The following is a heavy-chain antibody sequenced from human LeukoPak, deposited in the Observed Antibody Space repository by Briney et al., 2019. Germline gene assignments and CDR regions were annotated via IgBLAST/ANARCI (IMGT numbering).Heavy chain of an antibody. J-gene: IGHJ4*02. V-gene: IGHV3-7*01. CDR3: ARLREIPVFGVVTKSTSYFDY. CDR2: IKQDRSEK. CDR1: GFTFSDYW. Sequence: GGSLRLSCAASGFTFSDYWMSWVRQAPGKGLELVANIKQDRSEKYYVDSVKGRFTISRDNAKNSLYLQMNSLRAEDTAVYYCARLREIPVFGVVTKSTSYFDYWGQGTLVTVSS. D-gene: IGHD3-3*01.